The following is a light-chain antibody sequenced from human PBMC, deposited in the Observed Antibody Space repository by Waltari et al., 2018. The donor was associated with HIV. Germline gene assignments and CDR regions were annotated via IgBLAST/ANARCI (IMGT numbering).Light chain of an antibody. Sequence: QSALTQPASASGSPGQPITISCTGSCSYVGSYSSIPWYQQHPGKAPKLMIYEFSNRPAGVSHRFSGSKSGNTASLTISGLQPEDEADYYCNSYTSISTWVFGGGTKLTVL. CDR2: EFS. CDR1: CSYVGSYSS. CDR3: NSYTSISTWV. J-gene: IGLJ3*02. V-gene: IGLV2-14*01.